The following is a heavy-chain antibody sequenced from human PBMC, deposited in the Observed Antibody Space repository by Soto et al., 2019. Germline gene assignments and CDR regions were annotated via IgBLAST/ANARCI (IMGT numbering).Heavy chain of an antibody. J-gene: IGHJ3*02. CDR3: TLGSWSAETFDI. CDR1: GGTFSTYT. CDR2: ILPIVDIT. D-gene: IGHD6-13*01. Sequence: QVQLVQSGAEVKKPGSSVKVSCKASGGTFSTYTIIWVRQAPGQGLEWMGRILPIVDITNSAQRFQGRVTITADKATSTAYLELSSLRAVDTAVYYCTLGSWSAETFDIWGRGTMVTVSS. V-gene: IGHV1-69*02.